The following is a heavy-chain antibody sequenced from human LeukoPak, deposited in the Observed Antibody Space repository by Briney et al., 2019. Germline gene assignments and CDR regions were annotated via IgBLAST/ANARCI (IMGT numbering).Heavy chain of an antibody. J-gene: IGHJ4*02. V-gene: IGHV3-21*01. CDR3: ARDRDGYDQTDY. Sequence: PGGSLRPSCAASGFTFSSYSMNWVRQAPGKGLEWVSSISSSSSYIYYADSVKGRFTISRDNAKNSLYLQMNSLRAEDTAVYYCARDRDGYDQTDYWGQGTLVTVSS. CDR1: GFTFSSYS. D-gene: IGHD5-12*01. CDR2: ISSSSSYI.